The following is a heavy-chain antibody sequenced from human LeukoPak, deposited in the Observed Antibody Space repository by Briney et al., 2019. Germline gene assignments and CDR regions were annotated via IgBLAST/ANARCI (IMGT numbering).Heavy chain of an antibody. J-gene: IGHJ6*03. V-gene: IGHV3-21*01. CDR3: ARSSILEWLPYYYYYMDV. D-gene: IGHD3-3*01. CDR2: IINGSRVI. Sequence: GGPLRLSCAASGFTFSSYSMNWVRQAPGKGLEWVSSIINGSRVIYYPDSVRGRFTISKHNTQNSLYLQMNSLRAEDTAVYYCARSSILEWLPYYYYYMDVWGKGTTVTVSS. CDR1: GFTFSSYS.